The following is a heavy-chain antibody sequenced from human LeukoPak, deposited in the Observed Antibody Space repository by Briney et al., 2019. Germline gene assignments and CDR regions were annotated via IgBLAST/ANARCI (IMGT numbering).Heavy chain of an antibody. CDR3: ARDWGAYYRFFDY. Sequence: GGSLRLSCAASGFPFSTFWMTWVRQAPGKGLEWVGNIKQDGSERNYVDSVKGRFTISRDNAKKSLYLQMDSLRAEDAAVYYCARDWGAYYRFFDYWGQGTLVTVSS. CDR2: IKQDGSER. D-gene: IGHD3-22*01. CDR1: GFPFSTFW. V-gene: IGHV3-7*01. J-gene: IGHJ4*02.